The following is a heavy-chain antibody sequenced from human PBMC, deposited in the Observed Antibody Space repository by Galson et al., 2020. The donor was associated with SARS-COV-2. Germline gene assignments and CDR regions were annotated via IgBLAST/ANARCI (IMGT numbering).Heavy chain of an antibody. Sequence: SETLSLTCTVSGTSISNYYWSWIRQPPGKGLEWIGYTYFTGRSNYNPSLKSRVTMSVDTSENQFSLKLSSVTAADTAVYYCASGGYSGPGYLYFGMAVWGQGTTVTVSS. CDR1: GTSISNYY. D-gene: IGHD3-22*01. J-gene: IGHJ6*02. CDR2: TYFTGRS. V-gene: IGHV4-59*01. CDR3: ASGGYSGPGYLYFGMAV.